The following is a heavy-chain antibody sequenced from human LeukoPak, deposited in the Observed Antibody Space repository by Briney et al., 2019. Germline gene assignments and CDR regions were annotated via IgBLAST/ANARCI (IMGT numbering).Heavy chain of an antibody. CDR1: GFPYGSTS. D-gene: IGHD3-10*01. J-gene: IGHJ4*02. CDR2: ISYDGSNK. V-gene: IGHV3-30-3*01. Sequence: GGSLRLSCTASGFPYGSTSMHWVRQAPGKGLEWVAVISYDGSNKYYADSVKGRFTISSDTSKNTMYLQMNSLRAEDTAVYYCARDLSPVVRASPMGYWGQGTLVTVSS. CDR3: ARDLSPVVRASPMGY.